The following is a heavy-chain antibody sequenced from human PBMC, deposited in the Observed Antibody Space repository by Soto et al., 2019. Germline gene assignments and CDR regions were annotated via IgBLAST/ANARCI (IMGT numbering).Heavy chain of an antibody. CDR1: GGTFSSYA. Sequence: QVQLVQSGAEVKEPGSSVKVSCKAFGGTFSSYAICWVRQAPGQGLEWMGGVIPMFGSTNYAQKFQGRVSISAGESTNTAFMEPSSLRSEDTAVFFCARRVVVAFVPDIAYFFYGLDVWGQGTTVTVSS. CDR3: ARRVVVAFVPDIAYFFYGLDV. J-gene: IGHJ6*02. D-gene: IGHD2-15*01. V-gene: IGHV1-69*01. CDR2: VIPMFGST.